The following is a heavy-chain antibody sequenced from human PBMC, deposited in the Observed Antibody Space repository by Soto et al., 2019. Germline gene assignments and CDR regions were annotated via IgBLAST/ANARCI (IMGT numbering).Heavy chain of an antibody. Sequence: QVQLVESGGGVVQPGRSLRLSCAASGFTLSRYGMHLVRQAPGKGLEWGAGIAYDGSNKDYADSVRGRFTISRDNSKHTLYLQMNSLRAEDTAVYYCAKDLAPYGSGIDKYAMDVWGQGTTVTVAS. J-gene: IGHJ6*02. D-gene: IGHD3-10*01. CDR1: GFTLSRYG. CDR2: IAYDGSNK. CDR3: AKDLAPYGSGIDKYAMDV. V-gene: IGHV3-30*18.